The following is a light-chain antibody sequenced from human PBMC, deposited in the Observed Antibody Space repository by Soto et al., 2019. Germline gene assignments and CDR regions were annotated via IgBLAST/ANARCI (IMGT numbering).Light chain of an antibody. V-gene: IGKV1D-13*01. CDR1: QGIRSA. J-gene: IGKJ4*01. CDR2: DAS. CDR3: QQFHDFPLT. Sequence: AIQLTQSPSSLSASVGDSVSINCRASQGIRSALAWYQQKPGKAPKPLIYDASSLESWVPSRFSGSGSGTDFTLTISSLPSEDFATYYCQQFHDFPLTFGGGTKVEIK.